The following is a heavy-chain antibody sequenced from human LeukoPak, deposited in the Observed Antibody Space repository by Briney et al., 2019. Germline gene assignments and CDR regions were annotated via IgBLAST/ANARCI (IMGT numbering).Heavy chain of an antibody. D-gene: IGHD3-22*01. CDR3: ARDGLDSSGYNYYYYGMDV. V-gene: IGHV1-18*01. Sequence: ASVKVSCKASGYTFTTYAISWVRQAPGQGLEWMGWISGYNGNTSYAQKFQDRLTMTTDISTSTAYMELRSLRSDDSAVYYCARDGLDSSGYNYYYYGMDVWGQGTTVTVSS. CDR1: GYTFTTYA. CDR2: ISGYNGNT. J-gene: IGHJ6*02.